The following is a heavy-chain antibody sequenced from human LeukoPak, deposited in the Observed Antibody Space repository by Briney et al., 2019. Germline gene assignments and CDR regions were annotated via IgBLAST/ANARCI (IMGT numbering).Heavy chain of an antibody. Sequence: GGSLRLSCAASGFTFSSYSMTWVRQAPGKGPEWVSAISGGGEVQFYAESVRGRFTVSRDNSRNTLYLQMNTLRAEDTAIYYCTTTPYSNYYYYMDVWGNGATVTVSS. D-gene: IGHD4-11*01. J-gene: IGHJ6*03. V-gene: IGHV3-23*01. CDR3: TTTPYSNYYYYMDV. CDR2: ISGGGEVQ. CDR1: GFTFSSYS.